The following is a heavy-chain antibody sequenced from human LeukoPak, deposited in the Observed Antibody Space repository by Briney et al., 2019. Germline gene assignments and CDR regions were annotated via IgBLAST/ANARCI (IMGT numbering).Heavy chain of an antibody. CDR3: ARDPKWLAYYYYGMDV. Sequence: GASVKVFCKTSGYTFTSYGISWGRQATGHGLELLGWISAYNGNTNYAQKLQGRVTMTTDTSTSTAYMELRSLRSDDTAVYYCARDPKWLAYYYYGMDVWGQGTTVTVSS. J-gene: IGHJ6*02. CDR2: ISAYNGNT. V-gene: IGHV1-18*01. CDR1: GYTFTSYG. D-gene: IGHD6-19*01.